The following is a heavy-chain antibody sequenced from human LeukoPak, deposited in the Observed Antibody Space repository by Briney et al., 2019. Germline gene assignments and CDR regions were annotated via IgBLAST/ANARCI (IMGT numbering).Heavy chain of an antibody. J-gene: IGHJ6*02. D-gene: IGHD3-9*01. Sequence: PGGSLRLSCAASGFTFSSYAMSWVRQAPGKGLEWVSAISGSGGSTYYADSVKGRFTISRDNSKNTLYLQMNSLRAEDTAVYYCATPSRHILTWYYRGDYYYGMDVWGQGTTVTVSS. V-gene: IGHV3-23*01. CDR3: ATPSRHILTWYYRGDYYYGMDV. CDR1: GFTFSSYA. CDR2: ISGSGGST.